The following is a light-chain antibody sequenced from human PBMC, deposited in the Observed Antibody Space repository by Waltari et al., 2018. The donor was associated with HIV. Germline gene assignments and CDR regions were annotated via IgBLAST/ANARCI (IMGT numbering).Light chain of an antibody. V-gene: IGLV3-25*03. CDR3: QSADTSYTSRV. CDR2: KDT. J-gene: IGLJ1*01. Sequence: SYELTQPPSVSVSPGQTARIPCSGDVLAKQYAYWYHQKPGQAPVLVIYKDTERPAGIPERFSGSSSGTTVTLTISGVQPDDEADYYCQSADTSYTSRVFGIGTKVTVL. CDR1: VLAKQY.